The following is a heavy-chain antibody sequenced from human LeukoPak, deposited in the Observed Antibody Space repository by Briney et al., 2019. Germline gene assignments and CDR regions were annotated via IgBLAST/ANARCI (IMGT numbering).Heavy chain of an antibody. CDR3: ARRPSMVRGVIILARPFDC. J-gene: IGHJ4*02. D-gene: IGHD3-10*01. CDR1: GGSISSGSYY. CDR2: IYYSGST. V-gene: IGHV4-39*07. Sequence: SETLSLTCTVSGGSISSGSYYWGWIRQPPGKGLEWIGSIYYSGSTYYNPSLKSRVTISVDTSKNQFSLKLSSVTAADTAVYYCARRPSMVRGVIILARPFDCWGQGTLVTVSS.